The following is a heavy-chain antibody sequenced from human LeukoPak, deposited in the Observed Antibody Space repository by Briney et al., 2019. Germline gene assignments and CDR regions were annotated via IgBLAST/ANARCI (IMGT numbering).Heavy chain of an antibody. CDR3: ARLVGSFYMDL. J-gene: IGHJ6*03. CDR1: GGSISSYY. Sequence: SETLSLTCTVSGGSISSYYWSWIRQPPGKGLEWIGYIYYSGSTNYNPSLKSRVTISVDTSKNQFSLKLSSVTAADTAVYYCARLVGSFYMDLWGKGTTVTVYS. V-gene: IGHV4-59*01. D-gene: IGHD2-15*01. CDR2: IYYSGST.